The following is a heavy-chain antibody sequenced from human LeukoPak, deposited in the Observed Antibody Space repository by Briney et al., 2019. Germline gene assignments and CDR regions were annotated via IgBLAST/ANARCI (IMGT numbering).Heavy chain of an antibody. CDR2: INHSGGT. CDR1: GGSFSGYY. Sequence: SETLSLTCAVYGGSFSGYYWSWIRQPPGKGLEWIGEINHSGGTNYNPSLKSRVTISVDTSKNQFSLKLSSVTAADTAVYYCARGGRVRFGTWGQGTLVTVSS. D-gene: IGHD3-10*01. V-gene: IGHV4-34*01. CDR3: ARGGRVRFGT. J-gene: IGHJ5*02.